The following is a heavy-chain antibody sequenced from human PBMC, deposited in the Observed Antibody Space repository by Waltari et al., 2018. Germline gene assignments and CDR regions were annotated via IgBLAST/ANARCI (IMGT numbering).Heavy chain of an antibody. D-gene: IGHD6-13*01. CDR3: ARSPGRNSSSWKGRAFGWFDP. J-gene: IGHJ5*02. CDR1: TFTGYY. V-gene: IGHV1-2*02. Sequence: TFTGYYMHWVRQAPGQGLEWMGWINPNSGGTNYAQKFQGRVTMTRDTSISTAYMELSRLRSDDTAVYYCARSPGRNSSSWKGRAFGWFDPWGQGTLVTVSS. CDR2: INPNSGGT.